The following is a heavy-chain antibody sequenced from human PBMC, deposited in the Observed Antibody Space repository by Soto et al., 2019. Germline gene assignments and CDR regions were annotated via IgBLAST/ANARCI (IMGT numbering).Heavy chain of an antibody. CDR1: GGSISSGGYY. Sequence: QVQLQESGPGLVKPSQTLSLTCTVSGGSISSGGYYWSWIRQHPGKGLEWIGYIYYSGSTYYNPSLMSRVTISVDTSKNQFSLKLSSVTAADTAVYYCARDRLDYAPYWYFDLWGRGTLVTVSS. D-gene: IGHD4-17*01. J-gene: IGHJ2*01. CDR2: IYYSGST. V-gene: IGHV4-31*03. CDR3: ARDRLDYAPYWYFDL.